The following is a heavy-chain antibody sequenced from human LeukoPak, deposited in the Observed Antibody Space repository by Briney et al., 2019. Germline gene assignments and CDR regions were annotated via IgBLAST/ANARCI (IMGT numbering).Heavy chain of an antibody. D-gene: IGHD4-11*01. CDR3: ARSLTNSFDY. Sequence: SETLSLTCTVSGGSFSSYYWSWIRQHPGKGLEWIGYIHYSGSTYYNPSLKSRVTISVDTSKKQFSLKMNSVTAADTAVYYCARSLTNSFDYWGQGTLVTVSS. J-gene: IGHJ4*02. CDR1: GGSFSSYY. V-gene: IGHV4-59*06. CDR2: IHYSGST.